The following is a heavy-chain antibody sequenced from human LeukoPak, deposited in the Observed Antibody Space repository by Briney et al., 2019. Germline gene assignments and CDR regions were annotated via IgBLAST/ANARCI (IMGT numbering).Heavy chain of an antibody. Sequence: SETLSLTCTVSGGSISSSSYYWGWIRQPPGKGLEWIGRIYTSGSTNYNPSLKSRVTISLDTSKNQFSLRLSSVTAADTAVYYCARYDYDDYFFDYWGQGTLVTVSS. J-gene: IGHJ4*02. D-gene: IGHD4-17*01. V-gene: IGHV4-39*07. CDR3: ARYDYDDYFFDY. CDR1: GGSISSSSYY. CDR2: IYTSGST.